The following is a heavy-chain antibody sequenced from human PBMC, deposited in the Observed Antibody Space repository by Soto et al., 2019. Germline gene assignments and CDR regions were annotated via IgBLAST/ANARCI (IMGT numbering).Heavy chain of an antibody. CDR3: ARVVGVLSNYYGSGSYYNPDGGYYYYYMDV. D-gene: IGHD3-10*01. V-gene: IGHV1-18*01. CDR1: GYTFTSYG. Sequence: ASVKVSCKASGYTFTSYGISWVRQAPGQGLEWMGWISAYNGNTNYAQKLQGRVTMTTDTSTSTAYMELRSLRSDDTAVYYCARVVGVLSNYYGSGSYYNPDGGYYYYYMDVWGKGTTVTVSS. J-gene: IGHJ6*03. CDR2: ISAYNGNT.